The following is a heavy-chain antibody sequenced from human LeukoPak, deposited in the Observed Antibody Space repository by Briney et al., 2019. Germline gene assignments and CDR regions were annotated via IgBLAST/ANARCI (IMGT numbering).Heavy chain of an antibody. CDR2: IKQDGSQR. CDR1: EFTFGSYW. CDR3: ARVHYYGSRYYYMDV. D-gene: IGHD3-10*01. V-gene: IGHV3-7*01. J-gene: IGHJ6*03. Sequence: GGSLRLSCVASEFTFGSYWMTWVRQAPGKGLEWVASIKQDGSQRYYVDSVKGRFTISRDNAEKSLYLQMNSLTADDTAIYYCARVHYYGSRYYYMDVWGKGTTVTISS.